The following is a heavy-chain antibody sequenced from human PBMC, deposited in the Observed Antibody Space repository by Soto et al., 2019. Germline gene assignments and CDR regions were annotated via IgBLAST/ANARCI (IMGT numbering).Heavy chain of an antibody. J-gene: IGHJ4*02. CDR3: AKSGIVVVVAASFDY. CDR2: ISGSGGST. D-gene: IGHD2-15*01. V-gene: IGHV3-23*01. Sequence: ASVKVSCAASGFTFSSYAMSWVRQAPGKGLEWVSAISGSGGSTYYADSVKGRFTISRDNSKNTLYLQMNSLRAEDTAVYYCAKSGIVVVVAASFDYWGQGTLVTVSS. CDR1: GFTFSSYA.